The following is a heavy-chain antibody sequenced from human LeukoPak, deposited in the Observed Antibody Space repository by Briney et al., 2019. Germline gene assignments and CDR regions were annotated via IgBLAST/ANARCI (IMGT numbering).Heavy chain of an antibody. CDR1: GFTFSSYG. D-gene: IGHD3-9*01. CDR3: AKDRLGMDYDILTGLDY. V-gene: IGHV3-33*06. Sequence: QAGRSLRLSCAASGFTFSSYGMHWVRQAPGKGLEWVAVIWYDGSNKYYADSVKGRFTISRDNSKNTLYLQMNSLRAEDTAVYYCAKDRLGMDYDILTGLDYWGQGTLVTVSS. J-gene: IGHJ4*02. CDR2: IWYDGSNK.